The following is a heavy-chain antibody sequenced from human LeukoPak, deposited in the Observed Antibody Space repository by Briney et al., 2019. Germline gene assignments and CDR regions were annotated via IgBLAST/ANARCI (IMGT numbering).Heavy chain of an antibody. CDR2: ISSSSSYI. V-gene: IGHV3-21*01. CDR1: GFTFSSYS. CDR3: ASVGVLTDY. D-gene: IGHD3-10*01. Sequence: GGSLRLSFAASGFTFSSYSMNWVRQAPGKGLEWVSSISSSSSYIYYADSVKGRFTISRDNAKNSLYLQMNSLRAEDTAVYYCASVGVLTDYWGQGTLVTVSS. J-gene: IGHJ4*02.